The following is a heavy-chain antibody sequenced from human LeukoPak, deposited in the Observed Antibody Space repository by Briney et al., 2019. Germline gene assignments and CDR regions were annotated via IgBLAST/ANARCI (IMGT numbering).Heavy chain of an antibody. Sequence: ASVKVSCKASVYTFTDYYMHWVRQAPGQGLEWMGWINPNSGGTNYAQKFQGRVTMTRDTSISTVYMELSRLRSDDTAVYYCARDGILVVGLGYYWGQGTLVTVSS. D-gene: IGHD2-21*01. CDR3: ARDGILVVGLGYY. CDR2: INPNSGGT. V-gene: IGHV1-2*02. J-gene: IGHJ4*02. CDR1: VYTFTDYY.